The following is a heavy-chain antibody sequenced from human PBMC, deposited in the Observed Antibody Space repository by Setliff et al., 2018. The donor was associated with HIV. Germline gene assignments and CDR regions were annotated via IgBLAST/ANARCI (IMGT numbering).Heavy chain of an antibody. CDR1: GGTIGNSG. Sequence: SVKVSCKASGGTIGNSGISWVRQAPGQGLEWMGGFLPMLGISNYAQKFQGRVTITADESTSTVYMELSSLRSEDTAVYYCARVVITFGDIIVTPGAFDIWGPGTKVTVSS. V-gene: IGHV1-69*10. D-gene: IGHD3-16*02. CDR2: FLPMLGIS. CDR3: ARVVITFGDIIVTPGAFDI. J-gene: IGHJ3*02.